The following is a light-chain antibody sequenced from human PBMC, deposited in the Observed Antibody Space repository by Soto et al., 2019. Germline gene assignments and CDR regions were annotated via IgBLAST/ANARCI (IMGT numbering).Light chain of an antibody. CDR2: EAS. CDR1: QSISSS. Sequence: EIVLTQSPATLSLSPGERATLSCRASQSISSSLGWYQQKPGQLPRLLIYEASNRATGIPARFSGSGSGTDFTLTISSLEPEDFAVYYCQQRRDWPLTCGGGTKVEIK. J-gene: IGKJ4*01. CDR3: QQRRDWPLT. V-gene: IGKV3-11*01.